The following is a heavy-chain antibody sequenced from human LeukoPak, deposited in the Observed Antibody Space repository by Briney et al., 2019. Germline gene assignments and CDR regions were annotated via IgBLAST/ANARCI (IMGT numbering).Heavy chain of an antibody. CDR2: INPSGGST. J-gene: IGHJ4*02. CDR1: GYTFTSYY. Sequence: ASVKVSCKASGYTFTSYYMHWVRQAPGQGLEWMGVINPSGGSTSYAQKFRGRVTITADESTSTAYMELSSLRSEDTAVYYCARDRNGKVGATDYWGQGTLVTVSS. V-gene: IGHV1-46*01. D-gene: IGHD1-26*01. CDR3: ARDRNGKVGATDY.